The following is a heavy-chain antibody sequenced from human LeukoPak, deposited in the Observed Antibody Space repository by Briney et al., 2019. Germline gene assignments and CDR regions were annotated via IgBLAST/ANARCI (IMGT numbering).Heavy chain of an antibody. V-gene: IGHV3-66*01. CDR3: ARKGYYYDSSGYQYYFDY. J-gene: IGHJ4*02. CDR1: GFSFSSYS. Sequence: GGSLRLSCAASGFSFSSYSMNWVRQAPGKGLEWVSVIYSGGSTYYADSVKGRFTISRDNSKNTLYLQMNSLRAEDTAVYYCARKGYYYDSSGYQYYFDYWGQGTLVTVSS. D-gene: IGHD3-22*01. CDR2: IYSGGST.